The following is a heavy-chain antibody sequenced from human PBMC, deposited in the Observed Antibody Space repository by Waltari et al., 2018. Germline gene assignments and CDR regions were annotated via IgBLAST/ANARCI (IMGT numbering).Heavy chain of an antibody. J-gene: IGHJ4*02. CDR2: LYYRGST. V-gene: IGHV4-39*01. CDR3: ARFRPADYYPHVRFDS. D-gene: IGHD3-9*01. CDR1: GDSLSSSSPFY. Sequence: QLQLQESGPRLVRPSETLSLTCTVFGDSLSSSSPFYSGWIRQPPGKGPEWRGTLYYRGSTDYNPSLGSRVSMSIDTSKNQFSLTLNSVTAADTAVYYCARFRPADYYPHVRFDSWGKGSLVTVSS.